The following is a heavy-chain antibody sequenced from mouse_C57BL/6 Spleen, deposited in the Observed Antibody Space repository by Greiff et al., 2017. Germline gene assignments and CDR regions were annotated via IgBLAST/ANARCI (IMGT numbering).Heavy chain of an antibody. J-gene: IGHJ4*01. CDR2: IWSGGST. D-gene: IGHD1-1*01. Sequence: VQLVESGPGLVQPSQSLSITCTVSGFSLTSYGVHWVRQSPGKGLEWLGVIWSGGSTDYNAAFISRLSISKDNSKSQVFFKMNSLQADDTAIYYCATNYYGSSYRDYAMDYWGQGTSVTVSS. CDR3: ATNYYGSSYRDYAMDY. CDR1: GFSLTSYG. V-gene: IGHV2-2*01.